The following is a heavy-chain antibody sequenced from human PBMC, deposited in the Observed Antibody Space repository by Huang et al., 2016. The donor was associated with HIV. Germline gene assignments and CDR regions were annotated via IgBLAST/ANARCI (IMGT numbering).Heavy chain of an antibody. V-gene: IGHV4-30-2*01. Sequence: QLQLQESGSGLVKPSQTLSLTCAVSGGSISSGAYSWSWIRQQPGKGLEWIGYIYHSGSAYYNPSLKSRGTISVDRSKNQFALKLSSVTAADTAVYYCARDLAAAGTGAFDIWGQGTMVTVSS. CDR2: IYHSGSA. D-gene: IGHD6-13*01. J-gene: IGHJ3*02. CDR3: ARDLAAAGTGAFDI. CDR1: GGSISSGAYS.